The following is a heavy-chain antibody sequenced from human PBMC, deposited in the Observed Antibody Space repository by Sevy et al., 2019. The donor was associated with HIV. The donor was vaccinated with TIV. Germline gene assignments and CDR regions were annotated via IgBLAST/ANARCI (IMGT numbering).Heavy chain of an antibody. CDR3: ARDRADYASGRRHPYYYYHGMDV. CDR2: ISSRSTFT. J-gene: IGHJ6*02. Sequence: GESLKISCVGSGFTFKDDFMTWVRQAPGKGLELVSSISSRSTFTYYADSVKGRFTISRDNAQNSMFLQMNSVRPEDTAVYYGARDRADYASGRRHPYYYYHGMDVWGQGTTVTVSS. CDR1: GFTFKDDF. V-gene: IGHV3-21*01. D-gene: IGHD3-10*01.